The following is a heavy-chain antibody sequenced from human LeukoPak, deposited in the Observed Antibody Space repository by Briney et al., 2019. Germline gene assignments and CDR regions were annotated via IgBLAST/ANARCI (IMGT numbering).Heavy chain of an antibody. V-gene: IGHV3-11*01. CDR2: ISSSGSTI. J-gene: IGHJ3*02. CDR3: ARESGAYCGGDCYYDAFDI. CDR1: GFTFSDYY. Sequence: GGSLRLSCAAPGFTFSDYYMSWIRQAPGKGLEWVSYISSSGSTIYYADSVKGRFTISRDNAKNSLYLRMNSLRAEDTAVYYCARESGAYCGGDCYYDAFDIWGQGTMVTVSS. D-gene: IGHD2-21*02.